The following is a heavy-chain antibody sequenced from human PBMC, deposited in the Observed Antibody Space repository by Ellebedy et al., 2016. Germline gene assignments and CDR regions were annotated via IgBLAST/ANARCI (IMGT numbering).Heavy chain of an antibody. Sequence: ASVKVSXKASSYTFTSYGISWVRQAPGQGLEWMGWISAYNGNTNYAQKLQGRVTMTTDTSTSTAYMELRSLRSDDTAVYYCARAGWNYFQYYMDVWGKGTTVTVSS. CDR3: ARAGWNYFQYYMDV. CDR2: ISAYNGNT. D-gene: IGHD6-19*01. CDR1: SYTFTSYG. V-gene: IGHV1-18*01. J-gene: IGHJ6*03.